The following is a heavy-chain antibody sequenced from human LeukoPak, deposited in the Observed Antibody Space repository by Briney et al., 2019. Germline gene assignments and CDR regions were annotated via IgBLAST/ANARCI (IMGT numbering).Heavy chain of an antibody. CDR1: GFTFSSYA. J-gene: IGHJ4*02. Sequence: PGGSLRLSRAASGFTFSSYAMSWARQAPGKGLEWVSAISGSGGSTYYADSVKGRFTISRDNSKNTLYLQMNSLRAEDTAVYYCVTSTSSDYFDYWGQGTLVTVSS. D-gene: IGHD1-20*01. CDR3: VTSTSSDYFDY. CDR2: ISGSGGST. V-gene: IGHV3-23*01.